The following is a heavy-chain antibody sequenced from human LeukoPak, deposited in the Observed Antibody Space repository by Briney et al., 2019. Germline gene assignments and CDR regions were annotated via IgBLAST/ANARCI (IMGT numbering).Heavy chain of an antibody. CDR1: GFTFSSYA. CDR2: ISGSGGST. D-gene: IGHD6-6*01. CDR3: AKQAGDLYSSSPNHYFDY. J-gene: IGHJ4*02. V-gene: IGHV3-23*01. Sequence: PGGSLRLSCTASGFTFSSYAMSWVRQAPGKGLEWVSAISGSGGSTYYADSVKGRFTISRDNSKNTLYLQMNSLRAEDTAVYYCAKQAGDLYSSSPNHYFDYWGQGTLVTVSS.